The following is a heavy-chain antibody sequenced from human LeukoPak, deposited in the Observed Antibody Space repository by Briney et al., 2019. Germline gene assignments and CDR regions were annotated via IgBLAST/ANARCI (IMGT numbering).Heavy chain of an antibody. Sequence: ASVKVSCKASGYTFTSYDINWVRQATGQGLEWMGWMNPNSGNTGYAQKFQGRGTMTRNTSISTAYMELSSLRSEDTAVYYCARGTTYYYDSSYPWGQGTLVTVSS. CDR1: GYTFTSYD. CDR2: MNPNSGNT. D-gene: IGHD3-22*01. J-gene: IGHJ5*02. V-gene: IGHV1-8*01. CDR3: ARGTTYYYDSSYP.